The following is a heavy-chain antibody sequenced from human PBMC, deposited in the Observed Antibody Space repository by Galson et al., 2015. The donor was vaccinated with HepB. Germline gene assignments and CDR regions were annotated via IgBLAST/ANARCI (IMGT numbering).Heavy chain of an antibody. CDR1: GDSVASNSAA. CDR3: ARGSSGSAWGFDY. Sequence: CAISGDSVASNSAAWNWIRQSPSSGLEWLGRAYYRSKWYNDYALSVKSRITINTDTSKNQFFLQLNSVTPEDTAVYYCARGSSGSAWGFDYWGQGALVTVSS. J-gene: IGHJ4*02. D-gene: IGHD1-26*01. CDR2: AYYRSKWYN. V-gene: IGHV6-1*01.